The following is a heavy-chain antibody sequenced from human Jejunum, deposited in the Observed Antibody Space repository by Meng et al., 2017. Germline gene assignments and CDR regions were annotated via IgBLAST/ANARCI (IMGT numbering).Heavy chain of an antibody. V-gene: IGHV3-30*04. CDR3: AGGREPNTSEYGSASI. D-gene: IGHD3-10*01. CDR2: ISYDGDKT. J-gene: IGHJ3*02. CDR1: GFTFSSYG. Sequence: GESLKISCVASGFTFSSYGFYWVRQAPGKGLEWVALISYDGDKTYHADSVKGRFTLSRDNSKSTLFLQMDSLRPEDTVVYYCAGGREPNTSEYGSASIWGQGTMVTVSS.